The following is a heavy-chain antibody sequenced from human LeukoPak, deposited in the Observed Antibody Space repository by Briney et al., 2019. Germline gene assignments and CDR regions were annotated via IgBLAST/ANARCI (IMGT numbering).Heavy chain of an antibody. CDR2: IYPGDSDT. Sequence: GASLQISCKGSGYRFTSYWIGWVRQLPGKGLEWMGIIYPGDSDTRYSPSFQGQVTISADKSISTAYLQWSSLKASDTAMYYCARGVVVSTAPDYWGQGTLVTGSS. V-gene: IGHV5-51*01. CDR1: GYRFTSYW. J-gene: IGHJ4*02. CDR3: ARGVVVSTAPDY. D-gene: IGHD2-2*01.